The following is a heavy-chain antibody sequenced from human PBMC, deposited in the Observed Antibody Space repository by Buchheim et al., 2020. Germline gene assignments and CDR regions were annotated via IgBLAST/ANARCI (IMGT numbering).Heavy chain of an antibody. V-gene: IGHV1-46*01. Sequence: QVQLVQSGAEVKKPGASVMVSCNASGYTFTSYYMHWVRQAPGQGLEWMGIINPSGGSTSYAQKFQGRVTMTRDTSTSTVYMKLSSVRSEDTAVYYCARDSVRMYYFDYWGRGTL. CDR1: GYTFTSYY. D-gene: IGHD5/OR15-5a*01. J-gene: IGHJ4*02. CDR3: ARDSVRMYYFDY. CDR2: INPSGGST.